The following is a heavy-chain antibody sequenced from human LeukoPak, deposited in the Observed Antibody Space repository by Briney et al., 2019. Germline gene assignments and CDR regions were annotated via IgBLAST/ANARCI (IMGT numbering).Heavy chain of an antibody. CDR1: GFTFSDFQ. J-gene: IGHJ3*01. D-gene: IGHD1-26*01. Sequence: KPGGSLRLSCAASGFTFSDFQMSWIRQAPGKGLEWVSYITNSGRSMYYGESVRGRFTISRDNAKNSLFLHMSSLRAEDSAVYFCARERSGSYFTFDFWGQGTVVTVSS. V-gene: IGHV3-11*01. CDR2: ITNSGRSM. CDR3: ARERSGSYFTFDF.